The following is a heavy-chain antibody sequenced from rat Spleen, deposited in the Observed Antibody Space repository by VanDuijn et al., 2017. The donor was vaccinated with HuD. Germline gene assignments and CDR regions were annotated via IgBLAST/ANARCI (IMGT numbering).Heavy chain of an antibody. V-gene: IGHV5-31*01. D-gene: IGHD1-10*01. J-gene: IGHJ3*01. Sequence: EVQLVESGGGLVQPGRSLKLSCVASGFTFNKYWMTWIRQAPGKGLEWVASITNTGGSTYYPDSVKGRFTISRDNAKSTLYLQMNSLRSEDTATYYCTREVGFITTTGGWFAYWGQGTLVTVSS. CDR3: TREVGFITTTGGWFAY. CDR1: GFTFNKYW. CDR2: ITNTGGST.